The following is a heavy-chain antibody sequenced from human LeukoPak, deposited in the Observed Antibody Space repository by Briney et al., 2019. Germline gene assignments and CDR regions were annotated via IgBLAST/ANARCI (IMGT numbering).Heavy chain of an antibody. Sequence: GGSVRLSCAASGFTFSSYAMHWVRQAPGKGLEWVAVISYDGGNKYYADSVKGRFTISRDNSRNTLYLQMNSLRAEDTAVYYCARDDSDYGGNSGYFDYWGQGTLVTVSS. D-gene: IGHD4-23*01. CDR2: ISYDGGNK. V-gene: IGHV3-30-3*01. J-gene: IGHJ4*02. CDR1: GFTFSSYA. CDR3: ARDDSDYGGNSGYFDY.